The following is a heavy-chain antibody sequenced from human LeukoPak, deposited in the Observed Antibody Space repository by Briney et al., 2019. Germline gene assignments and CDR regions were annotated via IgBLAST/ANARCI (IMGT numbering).Heavy chain of an antibody. CDR3: AKGPLRGTAAAIDY. V-gene: IGHV3-30*18. J-gene: IGHJ4*02. Sequence: GGSLRLSCAASGFTFNNYGMHWVRQAPGKGLEWVAVMSYDGRNIHYPDSVKGRFTISRDISTDTLWLQMDSLRTEDTAVYYYAKGPLRGTAAAIDYWGQGTLVTVSS. D-gene: IGHD2-2*01. CDR2: MSYDGRNI. CDR1: GFTFNNYG.